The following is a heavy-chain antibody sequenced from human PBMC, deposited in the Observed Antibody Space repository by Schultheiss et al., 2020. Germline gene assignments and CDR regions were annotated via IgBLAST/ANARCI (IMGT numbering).Heavy chain of an antibody. D-gene: IGHD1-26*01. Sequence: GGSLRLSCAASGFTFSSYGMHWVRQAPGKGLEWVSTISGSGATTYYVDSVKGRFIISRDDSKNTLYLQMNSLRAEDTAVYYCARGGSYNEFDYWGQGTLVTVSS. CDR1: GFTFSSYG. J-gene: IGHJ4*02. CDR3: ARGGSYNEFDY. V-gene: IGHV3-23*01. CDR2: ISGSGATT.